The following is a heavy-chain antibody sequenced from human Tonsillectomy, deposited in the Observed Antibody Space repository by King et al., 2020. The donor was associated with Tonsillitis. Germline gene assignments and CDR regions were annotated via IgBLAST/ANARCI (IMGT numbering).Heavy chain of an antibody. V-gene: IGHV1-69*04. J-gene: IGHJ4*02. CDR3: ARNTPDELSLSVSFDL. D-gene: IGHD2-15*01. CDR1: GGTFTNYA. Sequence: VQLVQSGAEVKKPGSSMKVSCTASGGTFTNYAFSWVRHTPGQGLEWMGRIIPLLNFPTYAQRFQDRLTITADKSTSTAYMELTSLKSEDSAIYFCARNTPDELSLSVSFDLWGPGTLVTVSS. CDR2: IIPLLNFP.